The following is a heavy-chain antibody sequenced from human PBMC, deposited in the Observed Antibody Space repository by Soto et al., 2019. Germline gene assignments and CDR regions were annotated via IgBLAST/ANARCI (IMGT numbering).Heavy chain of an antibody. CDR1: GFTFSSYA. V-gene: IGHV3-23*01. J-gene: IGHJ4*02. D-gene: IGHD3-3*01. CDR2: ISGSGGST. Sequence: GGSLRLSCAASGFTFSSYAMSWVRQAPGKGLEWVSAISGSGGSTYYADSVKGRFTISRDNSKNTLYLQMNSLRAEDTAVYYCAKGPTGYYDFWSGYVDYWGQGTLVTVSS. CDR3: AKGPTGYYDFWSGYVDY.